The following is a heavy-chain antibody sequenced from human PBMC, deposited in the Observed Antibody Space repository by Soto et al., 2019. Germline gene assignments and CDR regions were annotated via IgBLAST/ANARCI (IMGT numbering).Heavy chain of an antibody. V-gene: IGHV4-59*01. J-gene: IGHJ4*02. CDR1: GVSISSYY. Sequence: SVTLSLTCTVSGVSISSYYWSWIRQPPGKGLEWIGYIYYSGSTNYNPSLKSRVTISVDTSKNQSSLKLSSVTAADTAVYYCARDRDYGDYYFDYWGQGTLVTVSS. D-gene: IGHD4-17*01. CDR3: ARDRDYGDYYFDY. CDR2: IYYSGST.